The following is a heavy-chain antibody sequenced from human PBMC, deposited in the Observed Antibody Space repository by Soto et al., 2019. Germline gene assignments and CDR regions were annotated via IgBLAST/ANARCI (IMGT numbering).Heavy chain of an antibody. CDR3: SREHSSPDYFYGMNV. CDR2: IIPIFGTA. CDR1: EGTFTSYV. D-gene: IGHD6-13*01. Sequence: QVQLVQSGAEVKKPGSSVKVSCKASEGTFTSYVITWVRQAPGQGLEWMGGIIPIFGTANYAQKIQGRVTITADESTSTVYMHLSSLRSEDTAVDYCSREHSSPDYFYGMNVLGQGTTVTVSS. J-gene: IGHJ6*02. V-gene: IGHV1-69*01.